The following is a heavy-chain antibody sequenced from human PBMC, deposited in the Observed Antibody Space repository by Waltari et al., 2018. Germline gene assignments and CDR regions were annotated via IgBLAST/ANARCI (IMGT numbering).Heavy chain of an antibody. CDR1: GGSFCGYY. V-gene: IGHV4-34*01. CDR3: ARRGRVGATYYYYYYMDV. J-gene: IGHJ6*03. D-gene: IGHD1-26*01. Sequence: QVQLQQWGAGLLKPSETLSLTCAVHGGSFCGYYWRWIRQSPGKGLEWSGEINHSGTTNYNPSLKSRVTISVDTSKNQFSLKRGSVTAADTAVYYCARRGRVGATYYYYYYMDVWGKGTTVTVSS. CDR2: INHSGTT.